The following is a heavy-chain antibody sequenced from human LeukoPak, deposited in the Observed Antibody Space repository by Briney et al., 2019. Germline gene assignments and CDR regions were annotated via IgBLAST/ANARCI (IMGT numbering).Heavy chain of an antibody. CDR1: GFSFSSFS. Sequence: GRSLRLSCAASGFSFSSFSMHWVRQAPGKGLEWVAAIAYHGSNKYYADSVKGRFTTSRDNSKNTLYLQMSSLRADDTAVYYCARLRNTMTTPRFDYWGQGTLVTVSS. J-gene: IGHJ4*02. CDR2: IAYHGSNK. V-gene: IGHV3-30*04. CDR3: ARLRNTMTTPRFDY. D-gene: IGHD4-17*01.